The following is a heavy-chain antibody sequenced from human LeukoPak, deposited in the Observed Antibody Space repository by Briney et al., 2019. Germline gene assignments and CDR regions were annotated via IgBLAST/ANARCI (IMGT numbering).Heavy chain of an antibody. V-gene: IGHV4-59*01. CDR3: ARGAVYYDFWSGYLRGPEGYYYGMDV. D-gene: IGHD3-3*01. CDR2: IYYSGST. CDR1: GGSISSYY. J-gene: IGHJ6*02. Sequence: SETLSLTCTVSGGSISSYYWSWIRQPPGKGLEWIGYIYYSGSTNYNPSPKSRVTISVDTSKNQFSLKLSSVTAADTAVYYCARGAVYYDFWSGYLRGPEGYYYGMDVWGQGTTVTVSS.